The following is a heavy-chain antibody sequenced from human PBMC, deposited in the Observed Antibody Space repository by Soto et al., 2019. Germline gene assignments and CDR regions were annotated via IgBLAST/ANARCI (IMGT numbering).Heavy chain of an antibody. J-gene: IGHJ4*02. Sequence: QVQLVESGGGVVQPGRSLRLSCAASGFTFSSYAMHWVRQAPGKGLEWVAVISYDGSNKYYADSVKGRFTISRDSSKNTLYLQMNSLRAEDTAVYFCARESGTRYYFDYWGQGTLVTVSS. CDR1: GFTFSSYA. V-gene: IGHV3-30-3*01. CDR3: ARESGTRYYFDY. CDR2: ISYDGSNK. D-gene: IGHD1-7*01.